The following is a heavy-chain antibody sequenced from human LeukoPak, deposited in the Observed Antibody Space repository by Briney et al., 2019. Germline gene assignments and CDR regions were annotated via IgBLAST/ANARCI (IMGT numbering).Heavy chain of an antibody. CDR1: GGSISSYY. CDR3: ARGVGATTGFDNWFDP. CDR2: IYYSGST. J-gene: IGHJ5*02. Sequence: SETLSLTCTVSGGSISSYYWSWIRQPPGKGLEWVGYIYYSGSTNYNLSLKSRVTISVDTSKNQFSLKLSSVTAADTAVYYCARGVGATTGFDNWFDPWGQGTLVTVSS. D-gene: IGHD1-26*01. V-gene: IGHV4-59*01.